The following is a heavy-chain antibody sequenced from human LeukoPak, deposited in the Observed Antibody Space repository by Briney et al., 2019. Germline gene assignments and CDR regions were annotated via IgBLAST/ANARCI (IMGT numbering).Heavy chain of an antibody. CDR3: ARDRWSYYFDY. CDR1: GDSVSSNSAA. CDR2: TYYRSRWYN. Sequence: SQTLSLTCAISGDSVSSNSAARNWIRPSPSRGLEWLGRTYYRSRWYNDYAVSVKSRIAIDPDTSKNRFSLQPNSVTPEDTAVYYCARDRWSYYFDYWGQGALVTVSS. V-gene: IGHV6-1*01. J-gene: IGHJ4*02. D-gene: IGHD6-13*01.